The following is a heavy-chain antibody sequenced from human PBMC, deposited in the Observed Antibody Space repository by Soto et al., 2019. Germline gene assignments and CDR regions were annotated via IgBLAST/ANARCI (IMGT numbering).Heavy chain of an antibody. CDR1: GGSISSYY. D-gene: IGHD5-12*01. V-gene: IGHV4-59*01. J-gene: IGHJ4*02. CDR2: IYYSGST. CDR3: ARTPSGLTSFDY. Sequence: SETLSLTCTVSGGSISSYYWSWIRQPPGKGLEWIGYIYYSGSTNYNPSLKGRVTISVDTSKNQFSLKLSSVTAADTAVYYCARTPSGLTSFDYWGQGTLVTVS.